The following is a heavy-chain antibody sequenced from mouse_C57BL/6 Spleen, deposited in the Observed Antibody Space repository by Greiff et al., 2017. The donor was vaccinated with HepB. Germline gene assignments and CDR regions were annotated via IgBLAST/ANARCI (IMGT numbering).Heavy chain of an antibody. V-gene: IGHV3-6*01. CDR2: ISYDGSN. CDR3: ARHYYGSSWGFAY. D-gene: IGHD1-1*01. J-gene: IGHJ3*01. Sequence: EVQRVESGPGLVKPSQSLSLTCSVTGYSITSGYYWNWIRQFPGNKLEWMGYISYDGSNNYNPSLKNRISITRDTSKNQFFLKLNSVTTEDTATYYCARHYYGSSWGFAYWGQGTLVTVSA. CDR1: GYSITSGYY.